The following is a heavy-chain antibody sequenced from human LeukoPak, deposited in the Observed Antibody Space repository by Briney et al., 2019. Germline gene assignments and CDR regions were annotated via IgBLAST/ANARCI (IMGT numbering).Heavy chain of an antibody. CDR1: GGSVSSGSHY. CDR2: IYYIGST. Sequence: SGTLSLTCTVSGGSVSSGSHYWSWIRQPPGRGLEWIGHIYYIGSTNYNPSLKSRVTISVDTSKNQFSLKLSSVTAADTAVYYCAREYSYAYFDYWGQGTLVTVSS. D-gene: IGHD5-18*01. CDR3: AREYSYAYFDY. J-gene: IGHJ4*02. V-gene: IGHV4-61*01.